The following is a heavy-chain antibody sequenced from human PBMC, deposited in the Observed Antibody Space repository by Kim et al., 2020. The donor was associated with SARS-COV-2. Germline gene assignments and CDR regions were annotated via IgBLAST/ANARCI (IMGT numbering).Heavy chain of an antibody. D-gene: IGHD4-17*01. J-gene: IGHJ4*02. CDR1: GFAFSDTW. Sequence: GGSLRLSCAASGFAFSDTWMNWVRQAPGEGLEWIGRIKTKTRVGGATEYAAPFKGRFTISRDDSHNMLYLHLNNLQTEDTAVYYCTTRTVTTNDYWGQGTLVTVSS. CDR2: IKTKTRVGGAT. V-gene: IGHV3-15*01. CDR3: TTRTVTTNDY.